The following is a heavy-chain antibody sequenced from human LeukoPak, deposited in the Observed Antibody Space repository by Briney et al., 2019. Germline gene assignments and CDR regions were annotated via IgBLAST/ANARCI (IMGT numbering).Heavy chain of an antibody. V-gene: IGHV4-30-4*01. J-gene: IGHJ2*01. D-gene: IGHD6-19*01. Sequence: PSETLSLTCTVSGGSISSGDYYWSWLRQPPGKGLEWIGYIYYSGSAYYNPSLKSRVTISVDTSKNQFSLKLSSVTAADTAVYYCARNTYSSGWYRSLNLWGRGTLVTVSS. CDR1: GGSISSGDYY. CDR2: IYYSGSA. CDR3: ARNTYSSGWYRSLNL.